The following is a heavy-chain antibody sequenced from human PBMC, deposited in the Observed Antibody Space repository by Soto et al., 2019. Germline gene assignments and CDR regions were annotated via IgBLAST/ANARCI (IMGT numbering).Heavy chain of an antibody. CDR3: AREALD. CDR1: GGSISSGAYY. J-gene: IGHJ4*02. CDR2: IYSSGST. Sequence: QVQLQESGPGLVKPSQTLSLTCTVSGGSISSGAYYWSWIRQPPGKGLEWIGYIYSSGSTYYNPSLKSRGTIAVDTAKNQVSLKLSAVTAADTAVYYCAREALDWGQGTLVTVSS. V-gene: IGHV4-30-4*01.